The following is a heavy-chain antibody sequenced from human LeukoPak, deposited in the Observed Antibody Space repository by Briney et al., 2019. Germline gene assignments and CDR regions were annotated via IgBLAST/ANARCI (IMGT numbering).Heavy chain of an antibody. J-gene: IGHJ3*02. V-gene: IGHV3-33*01. Sequence: GGSLRLSCAASGFTFRSYGMHWVRQAPGKGPEWVAVIWYDGSKKYYADSVKGRLTISRDNSKNTLYLQMNSLRAEDTAVYYCARGLGGNSTAFDIWGQGTMDTLSS. CDR1: GFTFRSYG. D-gene: IGHD4-23*01. CDR3: ARGLGGNSTAFDI. CDR2: IWYDGSKK.